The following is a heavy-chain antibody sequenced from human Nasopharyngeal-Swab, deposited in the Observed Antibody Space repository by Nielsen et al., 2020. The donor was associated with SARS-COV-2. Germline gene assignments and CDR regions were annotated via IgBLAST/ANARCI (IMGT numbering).Heavy chain of an antibody. J-gene: IGHJ6*02. CDR3: ARGGYSYGYHGMDV. CDR2: ISSSSSYT. V-gene: IGHV3-11*03. CDR1: EFTFSDYY. D-gene: IGHD5-18*01. Sequence: GESLKISCAASEFTFSDYYMSWIRQAPGKGLEWVSYISSSSSYTNYADSVKGRFTISRDNAKNSLYLQMNSLRAEDTAVYYCARGGYSYGYHGMDVWGQGTTVTVSS.